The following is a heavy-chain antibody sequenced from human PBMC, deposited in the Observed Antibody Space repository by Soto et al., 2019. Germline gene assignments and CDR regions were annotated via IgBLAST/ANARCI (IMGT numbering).Heavy chain of an antibody. CDR1: GFTFSSYG. CDR3: AKETYSGPLDY. CDR2: ISYDGSNK. D-gene: IGHD2-15*01. Sequence: GGSLRLCCAASGFTFSSYGMHWVRQAPGKGLEWVAVISYDGSNKYYADSVKGRFTISRDNSKNTLYLQMNSLRAEDTAVYYCAKETYSGPLDYWGQGTLVTVSS. J-gene: IGHJ4*02. V-gene: IGHV3-30*18.